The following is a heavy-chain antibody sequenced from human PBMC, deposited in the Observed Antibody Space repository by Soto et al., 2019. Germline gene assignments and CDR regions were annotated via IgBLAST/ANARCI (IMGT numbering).Heavy chain of an antibody. V-gene: IGHV3-33*01. CDR3: ARSGLPFDY. CDR1: GFTFSSYG. D-gene: IGHD2-21*02. CDR2: IWYDGSNK. Sequence: HPGGSLRLSCAASGFTFSSYGMHWVRQAPGEGLEWVAVIWYDGSNKYYADSVKGRFTISRDNSKNTLYLQVGSLRAEDMAVYYCARSGLPFDYWGQGTLVTVSS. J-gene: IGHJ4*02.